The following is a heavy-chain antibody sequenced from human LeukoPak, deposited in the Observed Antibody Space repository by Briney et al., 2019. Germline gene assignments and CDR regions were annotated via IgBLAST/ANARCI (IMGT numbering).Heavy chain of an antibody. CDR2: INAGNGNT. CDR1: GYTFTSYA. V-gene: IGHV1-3*03. CDR3: ARGRLITMVRGVIENWFDP. D-gene: IGHD3-10*01. J-gene: IGHJ5*02. Sequence: ASVKVSCKASGYTFTSYAMHWVRQAPGQRLEWMGWINAGNGNTKYSQEFQGRVTITRDTSASTAYMELNSLRSEDMAVYYCARGRLITMVRGVIENWFDPWGQGTLVTVSS.